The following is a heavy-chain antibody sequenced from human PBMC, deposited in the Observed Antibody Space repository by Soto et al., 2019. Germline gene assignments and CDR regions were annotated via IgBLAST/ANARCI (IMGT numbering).Heavy chain of an antibody. D-gene: IGHD3-16*01. CDR2: IIPSFGTA. CDR3: ARDGERHSGGSDY. CDR1: GGTFSSYS. V-gene: IGHV1-69*01. J-gene: IGHJ4*02. Sequence: QVQLVQSGAEVKKPGSSVKVSCKASGGTFSSYSINWVRQAPGQGLEWMGEIIPSFGTANYAQKFQGRVTITADESTSTAYMMLSSLRCEGTAVDYCARDGERHSGGSDYWGQGTLVTAPS.